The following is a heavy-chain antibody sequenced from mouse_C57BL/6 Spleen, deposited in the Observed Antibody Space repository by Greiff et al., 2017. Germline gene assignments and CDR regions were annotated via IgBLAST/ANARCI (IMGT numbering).Heavy chain of an antibody. CDR1: GYTFTSYW. D-gene: IGHD3-2*02. Sequence: QVQLQQPGAELVKPGASVKMSCKASGYTFTSYWITWVKQRPGQGLEWIGDIYPGSGSTNYNEKFKSKATLTVDTSSSTAYMQLSSLTSEDSAVYNWAQEDHSSGPFAYWGQGTLVTVSA. V-gene: IGHV1-55*01. CDR2: IYPGSGST. J-gene: IGHJ3*01. CDR3: AQEDHSSGPFAY.